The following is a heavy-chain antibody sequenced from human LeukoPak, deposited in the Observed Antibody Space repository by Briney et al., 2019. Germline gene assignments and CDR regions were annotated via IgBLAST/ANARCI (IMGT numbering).Heavy chain of an antibody. D-gene: IGHD3-10*01. J-gene: IGHJ2*01. V-gene: IGHV5-51*01. Sequence: GESLKISCQASGYTFTSFWIGWVRQMPGKGLECMGIFYPDDSDTTYSPSFQGQVTISADKSFSTAYLQWSSLKASDTAIYYCARLGGDTYYFGSASYPNWYFDLWGRGTLVTVSS. CDR2: FYPDDSDT. CDR3: ARLGGDTYYFGSASYPNWYFDL. CDR1: GYTFTSFW.